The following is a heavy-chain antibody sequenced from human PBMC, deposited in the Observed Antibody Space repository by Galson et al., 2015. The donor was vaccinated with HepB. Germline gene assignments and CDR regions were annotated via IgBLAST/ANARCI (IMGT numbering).Heavy chain of an antibody. V-gene: IGHV5-10-1*01. D-gene: IGHD6-19*01. CDR3: ARQVAEELGDYFDP. CDR2: IDPSDSYA. Sequence: QSGAEVKKAGESLRISCKGSGYTFNTYWINWVRQMPGKGLEWMGRIDPSDSYANYSPSFQGHVTISADKSINTAYLQWSSLKASDTAMYYCARQVAEELGDYFDPWGQGTLVTVSS. J-gene: IGHJ5*02. CDR1: GYTFNTYW.